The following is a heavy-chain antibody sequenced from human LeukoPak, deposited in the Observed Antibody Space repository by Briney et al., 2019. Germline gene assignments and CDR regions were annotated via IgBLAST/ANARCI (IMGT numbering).Heavy chain of an antibody. CDR2: ISSSGSTI. CDR1: GFTFSDYY. CDR3: ARDLGPEVDNWFDP. V-gene: IGHV3-11*04. J-gene: IGHJ5*02. Sequence: GGSLRLSCAASGFTFSDYYMSWIRQAPGKGLEWVSYISSSGSTIYYADSVKGRFTISRDNAKNSLYLQMNSLRAEDTAVYYCARDLGPEVDNWFDPWGQGTLVTVSS.